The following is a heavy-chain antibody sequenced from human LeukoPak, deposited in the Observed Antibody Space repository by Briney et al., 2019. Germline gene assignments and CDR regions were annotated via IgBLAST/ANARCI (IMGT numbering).Heavy chain of an antibody. CDR3: ARRTVRVRGGKPTPSRFDP. CDR2: INHSGST. D-gene: IGHD3-10*01. V-gene: IGHV4-34*01. CDR1: GGSFSGYY. Sequence: SETLSLTCAVYGGSFSGYYWSWIRQPPGKGLEWIGEINHSGSTNYNPSLKSRVTISVDTSKNQFSLKLSSVTAADTAVYYCARRTVRVRGGKPTPSRFDPWGQGTLVTVSS. J-gene: IGHJ5*02.